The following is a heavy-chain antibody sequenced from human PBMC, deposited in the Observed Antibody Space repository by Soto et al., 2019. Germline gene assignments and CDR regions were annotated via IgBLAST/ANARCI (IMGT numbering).Heavy chain of an antibody. CDR3: ARDLGQEDADGSGPFDY. J-gene: IGHJ4*02. CDR2: IWYDGSNK. Sequence: GGSLRLSCAASGFTFSSYGMHWVRQAPGKGLEWVAVIWYDGSNKYYADSVKGRFTISRDNSKNTLYLQMNSLRAEDTAVYYCARDLGQEDADGSGPFDYWGQGTLVTVSS. V-gene: IGHV3-33*01. D-gene: IGHD6-19*01. CDR1: GFTFSSYG.